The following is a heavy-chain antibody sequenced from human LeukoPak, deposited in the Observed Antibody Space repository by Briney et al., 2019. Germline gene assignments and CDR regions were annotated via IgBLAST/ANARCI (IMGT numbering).Heavy chain of an antibody. D-gene: IGHD5-12*01. V-gene: IGHV3-7*01. Sequence: GGSLRLSCAASGFTFRSYWVSWVRQAPGKGLEWVANINQGGSVKYYVDSVKGRFTISRDDAKNSLHVQMNSLRDEDTAVYYCARVGYSGWNLEYWGQGTLVTVSS. CDR3: ARVGYSGWNLEY. CDR2: INQGGSVK. CDR1: GFTFRSYW. J-gene: IGHJ4*02.